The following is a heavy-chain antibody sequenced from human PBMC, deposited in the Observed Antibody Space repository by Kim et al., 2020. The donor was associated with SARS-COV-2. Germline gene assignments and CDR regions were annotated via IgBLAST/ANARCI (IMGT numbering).Heavy chain of an antibody. CDR2: IRGNGGTT. D-gene: IGHD6-19*01. V-gene: IGHV3-23*01. CDR3: AKRRVASVTGLSPFDY. CDR1: GFTFSSYA. J-gene: IGHJ4*02. Sequence: GGSLRLSCAASGFTFSSYAMSWVRQAPGKGLEWVSGIRGNGGTTFYADSVKARFTMSRDDSKNTLYLQMNNLRAEDTAIYYCAKRRVASVTGLSPFDYWGQGTLVTVSS.